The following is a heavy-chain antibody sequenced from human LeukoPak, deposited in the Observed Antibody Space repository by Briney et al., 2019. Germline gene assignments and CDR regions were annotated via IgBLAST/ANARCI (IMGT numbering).Heavy chain of an antibody. CDR3: AKGGYSYDCSY. CDR2: ISDSGGRT. V-gene: IGHV3-23*01. Sequence: GGSLRLSCAVSGITLSNYGMSWVRQAPGKGLEWVAGISDSGGRTNYADSVKGRFTISRDNPKNTLYLQMNSLRAEDAAVYYCAKGGYSYDCSYWGQGTLVTVSS. D-gene: IGHD5-18*01. J-gene: IGHJ4*02. CDR1: GITLSNYG.